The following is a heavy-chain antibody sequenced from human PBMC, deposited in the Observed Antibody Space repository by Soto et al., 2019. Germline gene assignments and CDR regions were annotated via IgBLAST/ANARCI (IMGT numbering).Heavy chain of an antibody. CDR3: VRAVGDSAGNDY. D-gene: IGHD1-26*01. CDR2: LSSDGSYT. Sequence: PGGALRLSCAASGFTFSSYCMHWVRQAPGKGLVWISRLSSDGSYTDYADSVKGRFTISRDNAKNTVFLQMNSLGVEDTAVYYCVRAVGDSAGNDYWGQGTLVTVSS. J-gene: IGHJ4*02. CDR1: GFTFSSYC. V-gene: IGHV3-74*01.